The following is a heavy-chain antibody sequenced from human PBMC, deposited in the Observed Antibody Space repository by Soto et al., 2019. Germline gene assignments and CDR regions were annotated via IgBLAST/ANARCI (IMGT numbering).Heavy chain of an antibody. D-gene: IGHD3-10*01. Sequence: QLQLQESGPGLVKPSETLSLTCTVSGGSISSSSYYWGWIRQPPGKGLEWIGSIYYSGSTYYNPSLKSRVTISVDTSKNQFSLKLSSVTAADTAVYYCARQPYYGSGRKSDIEADGDYWGQGTLVTVSS. J-gene: IGHJ4*02. CDR3: ARQPYYGSGRKSDIEADGDY. V-gene: IGHV4-39*01. CDR2: IYYSGST. CDR1: GGSISSSSYY.